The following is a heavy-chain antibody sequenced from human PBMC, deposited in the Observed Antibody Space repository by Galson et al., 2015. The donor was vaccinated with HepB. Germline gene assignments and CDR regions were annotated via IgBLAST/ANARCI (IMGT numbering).Heavy chain of an antibody. CDR1: GYTFTSYY. D-gene: IGHD5-24*01. CDR2: INLSGGST. Sequence: SVKVSCKASGYTFTSYYMHWGRQASGQGLEWMGMINLSGGSTGYAQKFQGRVTMTRDTSTSTVYMDLSSLRSEDTALYYCAKGGAGSTNYDYWGQGTLVTVSS. CDR3: AKGGAGSTNYDY. V-gene: IGHV1-46*01. J-gene: IGHJ4*02.